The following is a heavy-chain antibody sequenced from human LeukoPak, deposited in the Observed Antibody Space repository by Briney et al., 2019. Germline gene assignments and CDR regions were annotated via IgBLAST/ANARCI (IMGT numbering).Heavy chain of an antibody. D-gene: IGHD3-10*01. CDR1: GGSISSYY. CDR3: ARTRAGAFDI. CDR2: IYTSGST. J-gene: IGHJ3*02. Sequence: ETLSLTCTVSGGSISSYYGSWVRQPAGKGLEGIGRIYTSGSTNYNPSLTSRGTMSVDTSKNQFSLKLSSVTAADTAVYYCARTRAGAFDIWGQGTMVTVSS. V-gene: IGHV4-4*07.